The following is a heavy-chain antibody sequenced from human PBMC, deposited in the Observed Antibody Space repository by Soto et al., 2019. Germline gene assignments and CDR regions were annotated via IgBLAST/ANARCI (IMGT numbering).Heavy chain of an antibody. CDR2: ISYDGSNK. CDR1: GFTFSSYG. CDR3: AKNHCSSTSCLYDY. Sequence: PGGSLRLSCAASGFTFSSYGMHWVRQAPGKGLEWVAVISYDGSNKYYADSVKGRFTISRDNSKNTLYLQMNSLRAEDTALYYCAKNHCSSTSCLYDYWGQGTLVTVSS. D-gene: IGHD2-2*01. V-gene: IGHV3-30*18. J-gene: IGHJ4*02.